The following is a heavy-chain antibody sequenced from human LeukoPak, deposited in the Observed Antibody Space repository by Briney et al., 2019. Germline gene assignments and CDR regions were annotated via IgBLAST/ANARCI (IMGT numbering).Heavy chain of an antibody. V-gene: IGHV4-4*07. J-gene: IGHJ3*02. CDR3: ARFPSSGASNAFDI. CDR2: IYASGTT. D-gene: IGHD1-26*01. CDR1: GGSFSSHY. Sequence: SETLSLTCAVSGGSFSSHYWSWIRQPAGKGLEWIGRIYASGTTTYNPSLKSRVTLSIDTSKRQFSMNLTSVTAADTAVYYCARFPSSGASNAFDIWGQGTMVTVSS.